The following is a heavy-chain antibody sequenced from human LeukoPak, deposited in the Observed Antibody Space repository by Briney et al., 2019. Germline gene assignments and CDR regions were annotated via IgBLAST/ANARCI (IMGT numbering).Heavy chain of an antibody. CDR2: INPNTGDT. CDR3: GRGNKSFDP. CDR1: GYTFTGYH. J-gene: IGHJ5*02. Sequence: GASVKVSCKASGYTFTGYHMHWVRQAPGQGLEWIGWINPNTGDTNYAPKFQGRVTMIKDTSTNSAYMELNKLTSDDTAVYYCGRGNKSFDPWGQGTLVTVSS. V-gene: IGHV1-2*02.